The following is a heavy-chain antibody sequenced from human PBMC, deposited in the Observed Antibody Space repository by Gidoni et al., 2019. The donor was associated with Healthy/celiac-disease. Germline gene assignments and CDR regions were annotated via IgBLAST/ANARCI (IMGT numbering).Heavy chain of an antibody. J-gene: IGHJ5*02. CDR3: ARHIADYGDYWGPSGFDP. CDR2: IYYSGRT. CDR1: GGSISSSSYY. Sequence: QLQLQESGPGLVKPSETLSLTCTVPGGSISSSSYYWGWIRQPPGKGLEWIGSIYYSGRTYYTPSLQRRVTISVYTSKNHFSLKLSSVTAADTAVYYCARHIADYGDYWGPSGFDPWGQGTLVTVSS. D-gene: IGHD4-17*01. V-gene: IGHV4-39*01.